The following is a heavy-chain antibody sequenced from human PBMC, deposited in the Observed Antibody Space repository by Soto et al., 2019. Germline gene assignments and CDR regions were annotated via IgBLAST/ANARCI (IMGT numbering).Heavy chain of an antibody. J-gene: IGHJ4*02. Sequence: PSEALSLTCTVSGGSISRGDYYWSWIRQPPGKGLEWIGYIYYSGSTYYNPSLKSRVTISVDTSKNQFSLKLSSVTAADTAVYYCARAIYYYGSGSQPLSTFDYWGQGTLVTVSS. CDR1: GGSISRGDYY. V-gene: IGHV4-30-4*01. D-gene: IGHD3-10*01. CDR2: IYYSGST. CDR3: ARAIYYYGSGSQPLSTFDY.